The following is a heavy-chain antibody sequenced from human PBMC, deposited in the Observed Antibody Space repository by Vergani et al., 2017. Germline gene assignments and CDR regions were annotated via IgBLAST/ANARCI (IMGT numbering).Heavy chain of an antibody. Sequence: EVQLLESGGGLVQPGGSLRLSCAASGFTFSSYAMSWVRQAPGKGLEWVSSVSGSSATPYYADSVKGRFIISRDNSKNTLHLQMNSLRADDTAVYYCTKGSRGYTCYFFDYWGQGTLATVSS. CDR3: TKGSRGYTCYFFDY. CDR1: GFTFSSYA. D-gene: IGHD2-21*01. V-gene: IGHV3-23*01. CDR2: VSGSSATP. J-gene: IGHJ4*02.